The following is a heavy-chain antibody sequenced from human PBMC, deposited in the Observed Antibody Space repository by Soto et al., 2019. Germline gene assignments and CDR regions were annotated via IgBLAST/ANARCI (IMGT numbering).Heavy chain of an antibody. CDR3: ARVVQFYDSSGYSFYYFDY. J-gene: IGHJ4*02. V-gene: IGHV4-30-4*01. CDR2: IYCSRSD. Sequence: PSETLSLTCTVSGDSIDSADYYWSCLGQPPGKGLEWIGYIYCSRSDYYNPSLGRRATITIDTSRNQFSLNLMSVTAADTAVYYCARVVQFYDSSGYSFYYFDYWGQGALVTVSS. CDR1: GDSIDSADYY. D-gene: IGHD3-22*01.